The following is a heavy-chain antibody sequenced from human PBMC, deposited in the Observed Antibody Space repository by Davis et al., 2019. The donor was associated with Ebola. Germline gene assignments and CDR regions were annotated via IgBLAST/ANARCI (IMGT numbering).Heavy chain of an antibody. Sequence: GESLKISCAASGFTFSDYYMSWIRQAPGKGLEWVSYIGTSGSTIYYADSVKGRFTISRDDAENSVYLQMNSLRAEDTAVYYCARGWTARHSINYFDFWGQGALVIVSS. V-gene: IGHV3-11*01. CDR1: GFTFSDYY. D-gene: IGHD6-6*01. J-gene: IGHJ4*02. CDR2: IGTSGSTI. CDR3: ARGWTARHSINYFDF.